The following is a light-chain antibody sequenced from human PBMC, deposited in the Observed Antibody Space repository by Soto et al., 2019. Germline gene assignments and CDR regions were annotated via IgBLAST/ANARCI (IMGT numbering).Light chain of an antibody. CDR2: RAD. V-gene: IGLV1-47*01. J-gene: IGLJ2*01. Sequence: QLVLTQPPSASGTPGQTVTISCSGRNSNIGSNYVYWYQQLPGTAPRLLMYRADQRPSGVPDRFSGSKSGTSASLAISGLRSEVEADYYCAAWDDTLRGLVFGGGTKLTVL. CDR1: NSNIGSNY. CDR3: AAWDDTLRGLV.